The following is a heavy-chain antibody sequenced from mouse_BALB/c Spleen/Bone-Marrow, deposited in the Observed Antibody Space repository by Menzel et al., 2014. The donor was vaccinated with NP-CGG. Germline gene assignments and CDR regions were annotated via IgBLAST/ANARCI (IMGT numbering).Heavy chain of an antibody. CDR3: ATMISPHAMDY. D-gene: IGHD2-4*01. V-gene: IGHV1-80*01. Sequence: QVQLQQSGAELVRPGSSVKISCKASGYAFSSYWINWVKQRPGQGLEWIGQIYPGDGDTNYNGKFKGKATLTADKSSSTAYMQLSSLASEDSAVYFCATMISPHAMDYWGQETSVTVSS. CDR1: GYAFSSYW. J-gene: IGHJ4*01. CDR2: IYPGDGDT.